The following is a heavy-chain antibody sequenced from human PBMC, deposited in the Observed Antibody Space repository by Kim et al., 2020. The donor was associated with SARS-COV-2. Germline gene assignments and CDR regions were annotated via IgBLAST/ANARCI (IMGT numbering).Heavy chain of an antibody. V-gene: IGHV1-3*01. Sequence: ASVKVSCKASGYTFTSYAMHWVRQAPGQRLEWMGWINAGNGNTKYSQKFQGRVTITRDTSASTAYMELSSLRSEDTAVYYCAGSSNLITIFGVVIIPREGYFDYWGQGTLVTVSS. D-gene: IGHD3-3*01. CDR2: INAGNGNT. J-gene: IGHJ4*02. CDR3: AGSSNLITIFGVVIIPREGYFDY. CDR1: GYTFTSYA.